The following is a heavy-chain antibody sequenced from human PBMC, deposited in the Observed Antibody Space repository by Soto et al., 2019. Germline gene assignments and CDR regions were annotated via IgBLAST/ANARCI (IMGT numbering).Heavy chain of an antibody. CDR2: ISGSGGST. CDR1: GFTFSSYA. CDR3: ARRSSGWFFDY. D-gene: IGHD6-19*01. J-gene: IGHJ4*02. V-gene: IGHV3-23*01. Sequence: EVQLLESGGGLVQPGGSLRLSCAASGFTFSSYAMTWVRQAPGKGLEGVSIISGSGGSTYYADSVKGRFTISRDNSKNSLYLQMNSLRAEDTAVSYCARRSSGWFFDYWCQGTLVTVSS.